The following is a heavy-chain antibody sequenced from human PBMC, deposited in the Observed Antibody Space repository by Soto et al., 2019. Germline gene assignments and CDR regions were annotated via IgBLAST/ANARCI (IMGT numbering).Heavy chain of an antibody. J-gene: IGHJ5*02. V-gene: IGHV3-48*01. CDR2: ISGSGTTI. Sequence: EVQLVESGGGLVQPGGSLRLSCAASGFTFSSYSMNWVRQAPGKGLEWVSYISGSGTTIYYADSVKGRFTVSRENAKNSLDLQMNSLRAEDMAVYYCARTWYSSGWGWFDPWGQGTLVTVSS. D-gene: IGHD6-19*01. CDR1: GFTFSSYS. CDR3: ARTWYSSGWGWFDP.